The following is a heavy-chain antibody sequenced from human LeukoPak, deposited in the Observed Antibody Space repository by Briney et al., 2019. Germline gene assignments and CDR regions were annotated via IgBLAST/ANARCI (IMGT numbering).Heavy chain of an antibody. J-gene: IGHJ6*03. CDR1: GFTFSIYE. CDR3: ARDATTAVGWVYMDV. V-gene: IGHV3-48*03. D-gene: IGHD1-1*01. Sequence: GGSLRLSCAASGFTFSIYEMNWVRQAPGKGLEWLSHISTGGNTIHYANSVEGRFTISRDDAKNSLYLQMNSLRVEDTALYFCARDATTAVGWVYMDVWGKGTTVTISS. CDR2: ISTGGNTI.